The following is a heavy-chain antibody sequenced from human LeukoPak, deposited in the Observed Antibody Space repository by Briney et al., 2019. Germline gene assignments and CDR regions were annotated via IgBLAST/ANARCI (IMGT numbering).Heavy chain of an antibody. J-gene: IGHJ4*02. CDR2: VSGGGVST. V-gene: IGHV3-23*01. Sequence: QPGGSLRLSCAASGFTFGSYAMSWVRQAPGKGLEWISTVSGGGVSTYYADSVKGRFTISRDNSKNTMDLQMNSLRAEDTALYYCVKDTIGYYQPFDGWGQGTLVTASS. CDR3: VKDTIGYYQPFDG. D-gene: IGHD3-22*01. CDR1: GFTFGSYA.